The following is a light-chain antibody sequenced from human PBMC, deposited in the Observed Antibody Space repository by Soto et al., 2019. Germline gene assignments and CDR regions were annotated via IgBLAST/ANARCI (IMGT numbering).Light chain of an antibody. CDR2: GNT. CDR1: SSNIGAGYD. V-gene: IGLV1-40*01. J-gene: IGLJ2*01. Sequence: VLTQPPSVSGAPGQRVTISCTGSSSNIGAGYDVHWYQQLPGRAPKLLIYGNTNRPSGVTDRFSGSKSGTSASLAITGLQAEDEADYYCLSFDSSLSVVFGGGTKVTVL. CDR3: LSFDSSLSVV.